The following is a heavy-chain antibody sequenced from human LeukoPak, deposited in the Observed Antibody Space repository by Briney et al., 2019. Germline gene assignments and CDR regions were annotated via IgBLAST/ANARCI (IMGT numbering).Heavy chain of an antibody. D-gene: IGHD3-22*01. CDR3: AAGKGPFYYDSSGYLGY. V-gene: IGHV3-23*01. CDR1: GFTFSSYA. Sequence: GGSLRLSCAASGFTFSSYAMSWVRQAPGQGLEWVSAISGSGGSTNYADSVKGRFTISRDNSKNTLYLQMNSLRAEDTAVYYCAAGKGPFYYDSSGYLGYWGQGTLVTVSS. J-gene: IGHJ4*02. CDR2: ISGSGGST.